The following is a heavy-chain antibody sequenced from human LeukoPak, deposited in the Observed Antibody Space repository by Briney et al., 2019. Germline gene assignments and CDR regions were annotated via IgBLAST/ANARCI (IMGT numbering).Heavy chain of an antibody. D-gene: IGHD3-10*01. Sequence: ASVKVSCKASGYTFTSYGISWVRQAPGQGLEWMGWISAYNGNTNYAQKLQGRVTMTTDTSTSTAYMELRSLRSDDTAVYYCARDLGSYYNAHWYYYGMDVWGQGTTVTVSS. CDR2: ISAYNGNT. CDR1: GYTFTSYG. CDR3: ARDLGSYYNAHWYYYGMDV. V-gene: IGHV1-18*01. J-gene: IGHJ6*02.